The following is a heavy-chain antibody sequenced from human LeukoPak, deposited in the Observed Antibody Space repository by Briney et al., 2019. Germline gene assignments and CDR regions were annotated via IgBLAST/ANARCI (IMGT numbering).Heavy chain of an antibody. D-gene: IGHD1-1*01. Sequence: GVSVKVSCKPSRYPFTRSYMHWVGQAPGQGRTWMGWINLNIGGPNYAQKFQGRVTMTRDTSISTAYMELSRLRSDDTAVYYCARGRVNEANSFDPWGQGTLGTVSS. CDR1: RYPFTRSY. CDR3: ARGRVNEANSFDP. V-gene: IGHV1-2*02. J-gene: IGHJ5*02. CDR2: INLNIGGP.